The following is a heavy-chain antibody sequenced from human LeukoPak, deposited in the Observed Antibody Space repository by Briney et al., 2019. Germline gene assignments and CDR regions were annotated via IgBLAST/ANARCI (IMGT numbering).Heavy chain of an antibody. D-gene: IGHD3-3*02. V-gene: IGHV3-66*02. CDR3: AREISRTGAFDI. J-gene: IGHJ3*02. CDR2: IYSGGST. Sequence: SGGSLRLSCVATGFTYIDYSMSWVRQAPGKGLEWVSVIYSGGSTYYADSVKGRFTISRDNSKNTLYLQMNSLRAEDTAVYYCAREISRTGAFDIWGQGTMVTVSS. CDR1: GFTYIDYS.